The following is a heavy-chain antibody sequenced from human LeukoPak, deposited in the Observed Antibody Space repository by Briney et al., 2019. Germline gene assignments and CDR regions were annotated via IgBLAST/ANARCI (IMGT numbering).Heavy chain of an antibody. CDR1: GFTFSHYY. D-gene: IGHD4-23*01. Sequence: GGSLRLSCAASGFTFSHYYMRWIRQAPGKGLEWVSYISGSGSTVYYAASVRGRFTISRDNAKNSLFLQMNSLRAEDTAVYYCARDRGNSDPGDWFDSWGQGTLVTVSS. CDR2: ISGSGSTV. J-gene: IGHJ5*01. CDR3: ARDRGNSDPGDWFDS. V-gene: IGHV3-11*01.